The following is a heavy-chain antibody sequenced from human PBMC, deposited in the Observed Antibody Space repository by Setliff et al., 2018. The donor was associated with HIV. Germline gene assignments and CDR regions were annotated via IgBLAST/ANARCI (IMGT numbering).Heavy chain of an antibody. V-gene: IGHV1-69*13. CDR2: IIPLFGTA. D-gene: IGHD6-19*01. CDR3: ARAPAHEHATGWYSSSNRFDP. J-gene: IGHJ5*02. Sequence: SVKVSCKAAGGTFSGHAINWVRQAPEQGVEWMGEIIPLFGTAHYAQRFQGRLTITADDSTSTAYMELSRLKSADTAVYYCARAPAHEHATGWYSSSNRFDPWGRGTLVTVSS. CDR1: GGTFSGHA.